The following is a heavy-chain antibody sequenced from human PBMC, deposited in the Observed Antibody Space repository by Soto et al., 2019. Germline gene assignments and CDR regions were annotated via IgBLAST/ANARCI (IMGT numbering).Heavy chain of an antibody. J-gene: IGHJ4*02. CDR2: IYWDDDK. Sequence: SGPTLVNPTQTLTLTCTFSGFSLSSTRVAVGWIRQPPGKALEWLALIYWDDDKRYSPFLKSRLTITKDTSKNQVVLTMTNMDPVDTATYYCAHSVVAGLGYYFDCWGQGTLVTVPS. V-gene: IGHV2-5*02. CDR3: AHSVVAGLGYYFDC. D-gene: IGHD6-19*01. CDR1: GFSLSSTRVA.